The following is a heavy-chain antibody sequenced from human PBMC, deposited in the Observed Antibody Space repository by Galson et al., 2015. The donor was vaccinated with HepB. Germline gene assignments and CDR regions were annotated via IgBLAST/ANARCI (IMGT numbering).Heavy chain of an antibody. V-gene: IGHV1-69*13. CDR3: ARSRLAATPGSQFDY. Sequence: SVKVSCKASGGTFSSYAISWVRQAPGQGLEWMGGIIPIFGTANYAQKFQGRVTITADESTSTAYMELSSLRSEDTAVYYCARSRLAATPGSQFDYWGQGTLVTVSS. CDR1: GGTFSSYA. D-gene: IGHD2-15*01. J-gene: IGHJ4*02. CDR2: IIPIFGTA.